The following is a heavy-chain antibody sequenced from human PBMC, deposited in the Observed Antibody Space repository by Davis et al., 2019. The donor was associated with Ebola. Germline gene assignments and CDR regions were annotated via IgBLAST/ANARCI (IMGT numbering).Heavy chain of an antibody. Sequence: SVKVSCKAVGDTLTSYAMTWVRQAPGQGLEWMGGIIPVFRTASYAQKFQGRVTITADESTRTAYMELSSLRSEDTAVYYCARDIAAAEMLNYYGMDVWGKGTTVTVSS. CDR2: IIPVFRTA. J-gene: IGHJ6*04. CDR1: GDTLTSYA. CDR3: ARDIAAAEMLNYYGMDV. V-gene: IGHV1-69*13. D-gene: IGHD6-13*01.